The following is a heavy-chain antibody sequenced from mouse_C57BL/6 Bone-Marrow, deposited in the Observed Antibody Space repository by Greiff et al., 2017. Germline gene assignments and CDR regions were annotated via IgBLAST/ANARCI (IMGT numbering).Heavy chain of an antibody. CDR1: GFTFSSYG. CDR2: ISSGGSYT. J-gene: IGHJ4*01. V-gene: IGHV5-6*01. CDR3: ARHRFAMDY. Sequence: EVHLVESGGDLVKPGGSLTLSCAASGFTFSSYGMSWVRQTPDKRLEWVATISSGGSYTYYPDSVKGRFTISRDNAKNTLYLQMSSLKSEDTAMYYCARHRFAMDYWGQGTSVTVSS.